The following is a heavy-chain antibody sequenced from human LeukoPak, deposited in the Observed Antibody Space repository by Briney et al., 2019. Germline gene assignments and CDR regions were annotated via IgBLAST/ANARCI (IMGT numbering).Heavy chain of an antibody. CDR3: ARATYYYDSSARGVYYYYMDV. V-gene: IGHV1-2*02. CDR2: INPNSGGT. CDR1: GYTFTGYY. D-gene: IGHD3-22*01. Sequence: ASVKVSCKASGYTFTGYYMHWVRQAPGQGLEWMGWINPNSGGTNYAQKFQGRVTMTRDTSISTAYMELSSLRSEDTAVYYCARATYYYDSSARGVYYYYMDVWGKGTTVTVSS. J-gene: IGHJ6*03.